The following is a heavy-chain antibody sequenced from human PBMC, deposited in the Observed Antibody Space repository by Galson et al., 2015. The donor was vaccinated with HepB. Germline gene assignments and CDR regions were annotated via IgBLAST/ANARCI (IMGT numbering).Heavy chain of an antibody. CDR2: ISHYGDNI. V-gene: IGHV3-23*01. CDR1: GFVFSSYA. Sequence: SLRLSCAASGFVFSSYAMSWVRRAPGTGLEWVSAISHYGDNIYYADSVRGRFTISRDNSKNTLFLEMNTLRAEDTAVYYCAKHYGSGTYYNFFDYWGQGTLVTVSS. D-gene: IGHD3-10*01. CDR3: AKHYGSGTYYNFFDY. J-gene: IGHJ4*02.